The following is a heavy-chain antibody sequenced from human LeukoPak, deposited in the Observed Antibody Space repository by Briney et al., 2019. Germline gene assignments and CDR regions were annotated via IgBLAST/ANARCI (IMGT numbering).Heavy chain of an antibody. CDR2: INRSGVS. V-gene: IGHV4-34*01. CDR3: VRIYYYVDV. Sequence: PSETLSLTCAVYGESSSGYSYGWIRQSPGKGLEWIGDINRSGVSNYNPSLKSRVTISVDTSRNQFSLELRSVAAADTAVYYCVRIYYYVDVWGEGTTVIVSS. CDR1: GESSSGYS. J-gene: IGHJ6*03.